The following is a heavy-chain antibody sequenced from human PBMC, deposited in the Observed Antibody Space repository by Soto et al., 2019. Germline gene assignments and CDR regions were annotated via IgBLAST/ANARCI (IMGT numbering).Heavy chain of an antibody. CDR3: ARVLDWNDYGMDV. CDR2: ISSSSSYI. Sequence: GGSLRLSCAASGFTFSSYSMNWVRQAPGKGLEWVSSISSSSSYIYYADSVKGRFTISRDNAKNSLYLQMNSLRAEDTAVYYCARVLDWNDYGMDVWGQGTTVTVSS. V-gene: IGHV3-21*01. D-gene: IGHD1-1*01. CDR1: GFTFSSYS. J-gene: IGHJ6*02.